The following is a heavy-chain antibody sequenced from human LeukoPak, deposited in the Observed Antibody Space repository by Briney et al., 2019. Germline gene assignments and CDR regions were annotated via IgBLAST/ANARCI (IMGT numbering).Heavy chain of an antibody. V-gene: IGHV3-7*01. CDR1: GFSFSSYW. J-gene: IGHJ4*02. CDR3: ASSRVAGTEGLGSGYYFDY. Sequence: VQPGASLRLSRAASGFSFSSYWMSWVRQAPGKGLEWVANIKQDGSEKYYVDSVKGRFTISRDNAKNSLYLQMNSLRAEDTAVYYCASSRVAGTEGLGSGYYFDYWGQGTLVTVSS. D-gene: IGHD6-19*01. CDR2: IKQDGSEK.